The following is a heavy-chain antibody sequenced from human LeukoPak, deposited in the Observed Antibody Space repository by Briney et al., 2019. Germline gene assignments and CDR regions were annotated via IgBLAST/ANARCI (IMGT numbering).Heavy chain of an antibody. CDR2: VSAYNGNT. Sequence: GASVKVSCKASGYTFTSYGISWVRQAPGQGLEWMGWVSAYNGNTNYAQKLQGRVTMTTDTSTSTAYMELSGLRSEDTAVYYCARDQEAFDYWGQGTLVTVSS. CDR3: ARDQEAFDY. CDR1: GYTFTSYG. V-gene: IGHV1-18*01. J-gene: IGHJ4*02.